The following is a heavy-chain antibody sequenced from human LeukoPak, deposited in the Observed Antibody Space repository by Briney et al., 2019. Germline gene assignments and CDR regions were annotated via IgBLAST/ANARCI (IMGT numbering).Heavy chain of an antibody. D-gene: IGHD6-19*01. J-gene: IGHJ4*02. CDR3: ARMSGIAVAAIWISYFDY. Sequence: GESLKISCKGSGYSFTSYWIGWVRQAPGKGLEWVANIKQDGSEKYYVDSVKGRFTISRDNANNSLYLQMNSLRAEDTAVYYCARMSGIAVAAIWISYFDYWGQGTLVTVSS. CDR2: IKQDGSEK. CDR1: GYSFTSYW. V-gene: IGHV3-7*03.